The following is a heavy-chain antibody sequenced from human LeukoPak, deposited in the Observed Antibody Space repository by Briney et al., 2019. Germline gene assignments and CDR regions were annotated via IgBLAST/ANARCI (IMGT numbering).Heavy chain of an antibody. CDR2: INPSGGST. D-gene: IGHD5-18*01. CDR1: GYTFTGYY. CDR3: ARDWLVDTSEGKNNYNYYMDV. V-gene: IGHV1-46*01. Sequence: EASVKVSCKASGYTFTGYYMHWVRQAPGQGLEWMGMINPSGGSTTYAQKFQGRVTMTRDMSTSTVYMDLSSLRSEDTAVYYCARDWLVDTSEGKNNYNYYMDVWGKGTTVTVSS. J-gene: IGHJ6*03.